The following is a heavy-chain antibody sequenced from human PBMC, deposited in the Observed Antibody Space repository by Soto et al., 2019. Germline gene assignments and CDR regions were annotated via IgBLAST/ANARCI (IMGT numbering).Heavy chain of an antibody. CDR3: ARFGRRDSSSWSLPYDY. V-gene: IGHV4-34*01. CDR2: INHSGST. D-gene: IGHD6-13*01. J-gene: IGHJ4*02. Sequence: SETLSLTCAVYGGSFSGYYWSWIRQPPGKGLEWIGEINHSGSTNYNPSLKSRVTISVDTSKNQFSLKLSSVTAADTAVYYCARFGRRDSSSWSLPYDYWGQGTLVTVSS. CDR1: GGSFSGYY.